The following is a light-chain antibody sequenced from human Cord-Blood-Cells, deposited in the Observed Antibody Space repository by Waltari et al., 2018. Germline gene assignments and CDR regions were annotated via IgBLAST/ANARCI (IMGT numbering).Light chain of an antibody. V-gene: IGLV2-23*01. CDR1: SSDVGSYNL. CDR3: CSYAGSSTLV. CDR2: EDS. J-gene: IGLJ2*01. Sequence: QSALTQPASVSGSPGQSITISCTGTSSDVGSYNLVSWYQQHPGKAPTRMIYEDSKRPSGVSKRFSGSKSGNTASLTISGLQAEDEADYYCCSYAGSSTLVFGGGTKLTVL.